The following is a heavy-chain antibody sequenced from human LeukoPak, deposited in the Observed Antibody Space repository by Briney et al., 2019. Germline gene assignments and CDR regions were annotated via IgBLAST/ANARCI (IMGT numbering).Heavy chain of an antibody. CDR2: ISGSGGST. CDR1: GFTFSSYA. V-gene: IGHV3-23*01. CDR3: AKDTGSGYKANYYYMDV. J-gene: IGHJ6*03. D-gene: IGHD3-3*01. Sequence: GGSLRLSCAASGFTFSSYAMSWVRQAPGKGLEWVSAISGSGGSTYYADSVKGRFTISRDNSKNTLYLQMNSLRAEDTAVYYCAKDTGSGYKANYYYMDVWGKGTTVTVSS.